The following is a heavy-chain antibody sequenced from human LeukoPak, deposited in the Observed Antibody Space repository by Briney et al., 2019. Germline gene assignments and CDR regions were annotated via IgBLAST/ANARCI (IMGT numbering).Heavy chain of an antibody. CDR3: ARAMEYYYDSSGYCIFDY. CDR2: IYTSGST. Sequence: PSETLSLTCTVSGGSISSGSYYWSWIRQPAGKGLEWIGRIYTSGSTNYNPSLKSRVTISVDTSKNQFSLKLSSVTAADTVVYYCARAMEYYYDSSGYCIFDYWGQGTLVTVSS. V-gene: IGHV4-61*02. J-gene: IGHJ4*02. D-gene: IGHD3-22*01. CDR1: GGSISSGSYY.